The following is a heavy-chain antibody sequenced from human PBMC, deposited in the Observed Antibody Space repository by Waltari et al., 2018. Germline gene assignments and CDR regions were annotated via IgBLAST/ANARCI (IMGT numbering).Heavy chain of an antibody. CDR2: IIPIFGTA. D-gene: IGHD6-13*01. CDR3: ARDSEAAAAPGEDYYYYGMDV. Sequence: QVQLVQSGAEVKKPGSSVKVSCKASGGTFSSYAISWVRQAPGQGLEWMGGIIPIFGTANYAQKFQGRVTITADESTSTAYMELSSLRSEDTAVYYCARDSEAAAAPGEDYYYYGMDVWGQGTTVTVSS. J-gene: IGHJ6*02. V-gene: IGHV1-69*01. CDR1: GGTFSSYA.